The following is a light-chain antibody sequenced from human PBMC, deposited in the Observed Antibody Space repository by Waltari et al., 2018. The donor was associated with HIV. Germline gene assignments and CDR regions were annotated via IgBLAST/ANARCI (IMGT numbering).Light chain of an antibody. CDR2: AAS. V-gene: IGKV1-39*01. Sequence: DIQMTQSPSSLSASVGDRVTITCRASQSISSYLNWYQQKPGKAPKLLIYAASSLQSGVPSRFNGSGSGTEFTLTISSLQPEDFATYYCQQSYGTPRTFGQGTKVEIK. CDR1: QSISSY. J-gene: IGKJ1*01. CDR3: QQSYGTPRT.